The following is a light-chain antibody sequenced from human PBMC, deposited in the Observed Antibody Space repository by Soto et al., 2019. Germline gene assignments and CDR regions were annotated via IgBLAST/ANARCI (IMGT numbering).Light chain of an antibody. J-gene: IGKJ1*01. V-gene: IGKV3-20*01. CDR3: QQYGRT. CDR1: QTITTRY. Sequence: EIVLTQSPGTLSLSPGERATISCRASQTITTRYLAWYPQKPGQAPRLLIYDASSRATGIPDRFSGSGSGTDFTLTISRLEPEDFAVYYCQQYGRTFGQGTKV. CDR2: DAS.